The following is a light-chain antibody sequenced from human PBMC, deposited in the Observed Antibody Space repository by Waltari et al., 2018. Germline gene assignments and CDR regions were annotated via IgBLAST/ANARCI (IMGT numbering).Light chain of an antibody. V-gene: IGKV3-15*01. CDR3: QHYNNWPPLYT. CDR1: QSVNIN. CDR2: GAS. J-gene: IGKJ2*01. Sequence: EIVMTQSPATLSVSPGETATLSCRASQSVNINLAWFQQKPGQPPRLLIYGASTRATGIPARFSGSGSGTEFTLTISSLQSEDFAVYYCQHYNNWPPLYTFGQWTKLEIK.